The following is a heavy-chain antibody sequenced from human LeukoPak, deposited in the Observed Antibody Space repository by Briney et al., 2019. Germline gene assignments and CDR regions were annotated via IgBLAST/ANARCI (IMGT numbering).Heavy chain of an antibody. CDR2: IYYSGST. D-gene: IGHD4-17*01. J-gene: IGHJ5*02. V-gene: IGHV4-59*01. CDR1: GGSISSYY. CDR3: AREGSDYGDYRYNWFDP. Sequence: PPETLSLTCTVSGGSISSYYWSWIRQPPGKGLEWIGYIYYSGSTNYNPSLRSRVTISVDTSKNQFSLKLSSVTAADTAVYYCAREGSDYGDYRYNWFDPWGQGTLVTVSS.